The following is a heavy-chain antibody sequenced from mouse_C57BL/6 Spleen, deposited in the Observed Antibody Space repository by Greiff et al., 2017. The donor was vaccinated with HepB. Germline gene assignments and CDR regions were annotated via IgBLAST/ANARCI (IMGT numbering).Heavy chain of an antibody. CDR2: INPNNGGT. J-gene: IGHJ3*01. V-gene: IGHV1-26*01. CDR1: GYTFTDYY. CDR3: ARWSQAWFAY. Sequence: EVQLQQSGPELVKPGASVKISCKASGYTFTDYYMNWVKQSHGKSLEWIGDINPNNGGTSYNQKFKGKATLTVDKSSSTAYMELRSLTSEDSAVYYCARWSQAWFAYWGQGTLVTVSA.